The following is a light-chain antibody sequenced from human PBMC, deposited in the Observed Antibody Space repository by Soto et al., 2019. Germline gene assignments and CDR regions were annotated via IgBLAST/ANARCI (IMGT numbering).Light chain of an antibody. V-gene: IGKV3-15*01. CDR1: QSVSSN. CDR2: GAS. J-gene: IGKJ1*01. CDR3: QHYNTYPWT. Sequence: IVMTQSPATLSVSPGERAALSCRASQSVSSNLAWYQQKPGQAPRLLIHGASTRAPGFPARFSGSGSGTDFTLTISSLQPGDFATYYCQHYNTYPWTFGQGTKVDI.